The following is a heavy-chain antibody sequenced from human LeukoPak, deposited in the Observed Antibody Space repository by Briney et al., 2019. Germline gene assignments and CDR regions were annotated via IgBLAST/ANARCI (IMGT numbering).Heavy chain of an antibody. CDR3: ARVEWLQNYFDY. CDR1: GFTFSSYA. J-gene: IGHJ4*02. Sequence: GGSLRLSCAASGFTFSSYAMSWVRQAPGKGLEWVSAISGSGGSTYYADSVKGRFTISRDNSKNTLYLQMNSLRAEDTAVYYCARVEWLQNYFDYWGQGTLVTVSS. D-gene: IGHD5-24*01. V-gene: IGHV3-23*01. CDR2: ISGSGGST.